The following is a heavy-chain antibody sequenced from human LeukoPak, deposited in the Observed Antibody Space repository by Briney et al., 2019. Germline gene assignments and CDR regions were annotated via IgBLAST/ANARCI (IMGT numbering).Heavy chain of an antibody. Sequence: GGSLRPSCAASAFTFSSYWMSWVRQAPGKGLEWVANIKQDGSEKYYVDSVKGRFTISRDNAKNSLYLQMNSLRAEDTAVYYCAREGGYNPYFDYWGQGTLVTVSS. V-gene: IGHV3-7*01. CDR2: IKQDGSEK. CDR3: AREGGYNPYFDY. CDR1: AFTFSSYW. J-gene: IGHJ4*02. D-gene: IGHD5-24*01.